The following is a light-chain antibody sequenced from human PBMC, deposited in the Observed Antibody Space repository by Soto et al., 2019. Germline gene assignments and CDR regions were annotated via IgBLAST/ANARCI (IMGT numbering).Light chain of an antibody. J-gene: IGKJ1*01. CDR3: QHDNSYSEA. CDR1: QGINNY. V-gene: IGKV1-27*01. Sequence: DMQMTQSPSSLSASVGDGVTITCRASQGINNYLAWYQQKPGKVPQLLIYTASTLQSGVPSRFSGSGFGTDFTLTISSLQPEDVATYYCQHDNSYSEAFGQGTKVDI. CDR2: TAS.